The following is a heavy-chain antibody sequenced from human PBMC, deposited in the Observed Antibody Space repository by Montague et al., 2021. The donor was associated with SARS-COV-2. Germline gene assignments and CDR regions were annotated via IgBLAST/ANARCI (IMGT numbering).Heavy chain of an antibody. CDR3: ARDAQGQYDILTGYTYYYYYMDV. Sequence: SLRLSCAASGFTVSSNYISWVRQAPGKGLEWVSVIHSGGSTYYADSVKSRFTIFRHNSKNTLYLQMNSLGAEDTAVYYCARDAQGQYDILTGYTYYYYYMDVWGNGTTVTVSS. D-gene: IGHD3-9*01. V-gene: IGHV3-53*04. CDR2: IHSGGST. J-gene: IGHJ6*03. CDR1: GFTVSSNY.